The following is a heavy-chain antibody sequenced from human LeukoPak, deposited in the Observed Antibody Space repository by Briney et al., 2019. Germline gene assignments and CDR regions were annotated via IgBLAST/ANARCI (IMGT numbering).Heavy chain of an antibody. J-gene: IGHJ3*02. Sequence: GGSLRLSCAASGFTFSSYAMSWVHQAPGKGLEWVSAISGSGGSTYYADSVKGRFTISRDNSKNTLYLQMNSLRAEDTAVYYCAKEINYDFWSGYYHDAFDIWGQGTMVTVSS. V-gene: IGHV3-23*01. CDR3: AKEINYDFWSGYYHDAFDI. CDR1: GFTFSSYA. D-gene: IGHD3-3*01. CDR2: ISGSGGST.